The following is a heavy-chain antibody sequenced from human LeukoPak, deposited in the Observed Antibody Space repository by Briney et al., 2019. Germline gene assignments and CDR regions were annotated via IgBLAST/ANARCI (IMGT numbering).Heavy chain of an antibody. V-gene: IGHV1-69*01. J-gene: IGHJ6*03. D-gene: IGHD3-10*01. Sequence: SVKVSCKASGGTFSSYAISWVRQAPGQGLEWMGGIIPIFGTANYAQKFQGRVTITADESTSTAYMELSSLRSEDTAVYYCARGYYGSGMRAYYYSYMDVWGKGTTVTVSS. CDR1: GGTFSSYA. CDR2: IIPIFGTA. CDR3: ARGYYGSGMRAYYYSYMDV.